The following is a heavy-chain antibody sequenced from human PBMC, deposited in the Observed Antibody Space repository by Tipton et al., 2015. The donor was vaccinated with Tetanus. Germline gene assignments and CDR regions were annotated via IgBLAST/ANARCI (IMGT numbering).Heavy chain of an antibody. CDR3: ARRLIQNWFDP. V-gene: IGHV4-31*03. D-gene: IGHD2-8*01. CDR2: IYYTGNT. Sequence: TLSLTCTVSGGSIRSGGYYWTWIRQHPERGLEWLGYIYYTGNTYYNPSLKSRVTISEDTSKDQFSLKLTSVTAADTAVYYCARRLIQNWFDPWGQGTLVTVSS. J-gene: IGHJ5*02. CDR1: GGSIRSGGYY.